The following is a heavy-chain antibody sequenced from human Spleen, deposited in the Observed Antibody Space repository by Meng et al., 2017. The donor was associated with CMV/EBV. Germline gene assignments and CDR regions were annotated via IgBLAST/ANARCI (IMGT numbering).Heavy chain of an antibody. CDR2: INNDGSSK. CDR1: GFTFSSYW. J-gene: IGHJ4*02. CDR3: ARAFDSGSQIDY. V-gene: IGHV3-74*01. D-gene: IGHD1-26*01. Sequence: CAASGFTFSSYWMHWVRQAAGKGQVWVSRINNDGSSKTYGDSVRGRFTISRDNAKNTLYLQMNSLRAEDTAVYYCARAFDSGSQIDYWGQGTLVTVSS.